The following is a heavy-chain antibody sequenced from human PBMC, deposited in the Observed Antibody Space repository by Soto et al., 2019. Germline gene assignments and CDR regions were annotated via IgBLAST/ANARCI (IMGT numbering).Heavy chain of an antibody. V-gene: IGHV5-10-1*01. CDR1: GYSFTTYW. CDR2: IDPSDSYT. J-gene: IGHJ4*02. D-gene: IGHD7-27*01. Sequence: PGESLKISCKGSGYSFTTYWISWGPHIPEKGLEWMGRIDPSDSYTNYSPSFQGHATISADKSISTAYLQWSSLKASDTAIYYCARHGEFGFPRYWGQGTLVTVSS. CDR3: ARHGEFGFPRY.